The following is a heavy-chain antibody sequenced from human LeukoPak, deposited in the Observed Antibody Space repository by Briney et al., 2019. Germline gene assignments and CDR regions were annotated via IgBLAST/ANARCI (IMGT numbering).Heavy chain of an antibody. D-gene: IGHD3-22*01. CDR3: AKGLYYKDRSGYPA. V-gene: IGHV3-30*02. CDR1: GFTFTNYG. J-gene: IGHJ5*02. CDR2: IGYDGSNK. Sequence: GGSLRLSCAASGFTFTNYGMHWVRQAPGKGLEWVAFIGYDGSNKYYADSVKGRFTVSRDKSKNTLYLQMNSLRTEDTAVYYCAKGLYYKDRSGYPAWSQGTLVTISS.